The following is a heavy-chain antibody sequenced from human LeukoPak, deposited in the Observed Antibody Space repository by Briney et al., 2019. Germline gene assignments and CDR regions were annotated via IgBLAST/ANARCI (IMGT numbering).Heavy chain of an antibody. J-gene: IGHJ4*02. D-gene: IGHD6-19*01. CDR1: GFTFSGYS. CDR2: ISSSSSYI. V-gene: IGHV3-21*01. CDR3: ARDSSGWYYFDY. Sequence: NPGGSLRLSCAASGFTFSGYSMNWVRQAPGKGLEWVSSISSSSSYIYYADSVKGRFTISRDNAKNSLYLQMNSLRAEDTAVYYCARDSSGWYYFDYWGQGTLVTVSS.